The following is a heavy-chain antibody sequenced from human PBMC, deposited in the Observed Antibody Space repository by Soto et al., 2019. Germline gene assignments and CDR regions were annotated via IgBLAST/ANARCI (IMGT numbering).Heavy chain of an antibody. Sequence: GGSLRLSCAASGFTFSSYAMSWVRQAPGKGLEWVSAISGSGGSTYYADSVKGRFTIPRDNSKNTLYLQMNSLRAEDTAVYYCAKVIGQQLAPYYYYYGMDVWGQGTTVTVSS. V-gene: IGHV3-23*01. D-gene: IGHD6-13*01. CDR3: AKVIGQQLAPYYYYYGMDV. CDR1: GFTFSSYA. J-gene: IGHJ6*02. CDR2: ISGSGGST.